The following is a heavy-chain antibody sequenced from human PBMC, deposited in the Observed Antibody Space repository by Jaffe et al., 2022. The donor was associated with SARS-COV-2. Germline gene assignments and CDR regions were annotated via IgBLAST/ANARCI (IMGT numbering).Heavy chain of an antibody. CDR2: GYYNGAT. CDR3: AAEWRGYDSDYGGDY. CDR1: GGFVSSSNYY. D-gene: IGHD3-16*01. Sequence: QLQLQESGPGLVKPSETLSLTCTVSGGFVSSSNYYWGWVRQSPGKGLEWIGTGYYNGATQYNPSLKSRLTISVDTSKKQFSLRLNSMTAADTAVYYCAAEWRGYDSDYGGDYWGPGTLVTVSS. J-gene: IGHJ4*02. V-gene: IGHV4-39*01.